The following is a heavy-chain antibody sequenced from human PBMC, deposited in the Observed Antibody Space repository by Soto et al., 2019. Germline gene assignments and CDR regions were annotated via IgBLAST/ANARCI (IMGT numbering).Heavy chain of an antibody. CDR2: INPNSGGT. D-gene: IGHD3-10*01. V-gene: IGHV1-2*04. Sequence: ASVKVSCKASGYTFTGYYMHWVRQAPGQGLEWMGWINPNSGGTNYAQKFQGWVTMTRDTSISTAYMELSRLRSDDMAVYYCARESFNYYGSGSYSGWFGPWGQGTLVTV. J-gene: IGHJ5*02. CDR3: ARESFNYYGSGSYSGWFGP. CDR1: GYTFTGYY.